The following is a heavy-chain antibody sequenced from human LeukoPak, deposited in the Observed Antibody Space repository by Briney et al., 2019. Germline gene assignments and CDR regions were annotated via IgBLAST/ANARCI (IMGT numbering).Heavy chain of an antibody. CDR2: INPNSGGT. CDR3: ARARGSSGWYGY. J-gene: IGHJ4*02. CDR1: GYTFTGYY. V-gene: IGHV1-2*02. D-gene: IGHD6-19*01. Sequence: ASVKVSCKAFGYTFTGYYMHWVRQAPGQGLEWMGWINPNSGGTNYAQKFQGRVTMTRDTSISTAYMELSRLRSDDTAVYYCARARGSSGWYGYWGQGTLVTVSS.